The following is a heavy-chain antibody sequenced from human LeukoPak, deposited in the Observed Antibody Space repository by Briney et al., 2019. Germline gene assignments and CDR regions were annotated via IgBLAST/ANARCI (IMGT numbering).Heavy chain of an antibody. D-gene: IGHD1-26*01. CDR1: GYTFTNYY. V-gene: IGHV1-2*02. CDR2: INPNSGGT. CDR3: ARGGYSGTEKPNDY. Sequence: ASVKVSCKASGYTFTNYYMHWVRQAPGQGLEWMGWINPNSGGTYYTQKFQGRVTMTRDTSISTAYMELSSLRSDDTAVYYCARGGYSGTEKPNDYWGQGTLVTVSS. J-gene: IGHJ4*02.